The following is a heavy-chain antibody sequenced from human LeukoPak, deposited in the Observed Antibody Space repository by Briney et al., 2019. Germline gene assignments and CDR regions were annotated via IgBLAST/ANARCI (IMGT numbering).Heavy chain of an antibody. CDR1: AFTFSNYN. CDR3: ARDQKAGYSNGWYYYYMDV. J-gene: IGHJ6*03. Sequence: AGGSLRLSCAASAFTFSNYNMNWVRQAPGKGLEWVSSISSSSSFISYADSVKGRFTISRDNAKNSAYLQMNSLRAEDTAVYYCARDQKAGYSNGWYYYYMDVWGKGTTVTVSS. D-gene: IGHD6-19*01. CDR2: ISSSSSFI. V-gene: IGHV3-21*01.